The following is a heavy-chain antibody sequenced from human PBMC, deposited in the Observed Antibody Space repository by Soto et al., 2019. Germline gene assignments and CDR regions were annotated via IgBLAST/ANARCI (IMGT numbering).Heavy chain of an antibody. V-gene: IGHV3-21*01. CDR3: ASFTWQQLVHASHVHNWLDQ. J-gene: IGHJ5*02. D-gene: IGHD6-13*01. CDR2: ISSSSSDI. CDR1: GLTFSSYS. Sequence: EVQLVESGGGLVKPGGSLRLSCAASGLTFSSYSMNWVRQAPGKGLEWVSSISSSSSDIYYADSVKGRFTISRDNAKNPPYLQKSSRRADDTAVYYYASFTWQQLVHASHVHNWLDQCGQGTPVTVSS.